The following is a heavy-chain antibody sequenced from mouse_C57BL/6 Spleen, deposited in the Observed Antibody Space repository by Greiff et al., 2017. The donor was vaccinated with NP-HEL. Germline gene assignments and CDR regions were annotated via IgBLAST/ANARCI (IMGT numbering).Heavy chain of an antibody. CDR3: ARGANWDPWFAY. V-gene: IGHV5-17*01. CDR2: ISSGSSTI. Sequence: EVKLMESGGGLVKPGGSLKLSCAASGFTFSDYGMHWVRQAPEKGLEWVAYISSGSSTIYYADTVKGRFTISRDNAKNTLFLQMTSLRSEETAMYYCARGANWDPWFAYWGQGTLVTVSA. J-gene: IGHJ3*01. D-gene: IGHD4-1*01. CDR1: GFTFSDYG.